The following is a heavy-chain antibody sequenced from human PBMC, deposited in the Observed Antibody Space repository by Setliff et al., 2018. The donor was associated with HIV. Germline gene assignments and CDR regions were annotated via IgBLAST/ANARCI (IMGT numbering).Heavy chain of an antibody. V-gene: IGHV4-59*08. CDR2: GYYSGIT. D-gene: IGHD2-21*02. CDR3: ARSSRGSLRDLDY. Sequence: PAGKGLEWIGCGYYSGITHYDPSLKSRVSISVDASKNQFSLRLNSVTVADTAVYFCARSSRGSLRDLDYWGPGTLVTVSS. J-gene: IGHJ4*02.